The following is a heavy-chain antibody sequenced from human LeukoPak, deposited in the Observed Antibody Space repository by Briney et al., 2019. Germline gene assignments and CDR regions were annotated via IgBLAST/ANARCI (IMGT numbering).Heavy chain of an antibody. D-gene: IGHD6-19*01. CDR2: IYSGGST. Sequence: PGGSLRLSCAASGFTVSSNYMSWVRQAPGKGLEWVSVIYSGGSTYYADSVKGRFTISRHNSKNTLYLQMNSLRAEDTAVYYCARVRLRYSSGSKSAGWFDPWGQGTLVTVSS. J-gene: IGHJ5*02. CDR3: ARVRLRYSSGSKSAGWFDP. V-gene: IGHV3-53*04. CDR1: GFTVSSNY.